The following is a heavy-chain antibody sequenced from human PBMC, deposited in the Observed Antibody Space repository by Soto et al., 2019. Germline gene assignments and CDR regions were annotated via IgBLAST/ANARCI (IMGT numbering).Heavy chain of an antibody. V-gene: IGHV3-30*02. CDR1: GFIFSNNG. J-gene: IGHJ4*02. Sequence: GGSLRLSCVGSGFIFSNNGMHWVPQTPGKGLEWVAFMSYDGSDAFYADSVKGRFTISSDNSKNILFLHMSNLRAEDTAMYYCAIVRVADSALDHWGQGTLVTVSS. D-gene: IGHD3-10*02. CDR2: MSYDGSDA. CDR3: AIVRVADSALDH.